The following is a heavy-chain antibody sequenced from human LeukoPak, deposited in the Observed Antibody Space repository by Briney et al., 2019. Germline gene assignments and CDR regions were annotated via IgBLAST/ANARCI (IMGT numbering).Heavy chain of an antibody. CDR1: GFTFSSYE. V-gene: IGHV3-48*03. D-gene: IGHD1-26*01. Sequence: PGGSLRLSCAASGFTFSSYEMNWVRQAPGKGLEWVSYISSSGSTIYYADSVKGRFTISRDNAKNSLYLQMNSLRAEDTAVYHCARERASGSYYSFDYWGQGTLVTVSS. CDR3: ARERASGSYYSFDY. CDR2: ISSSGSTI. J-gene: IGHJ4*02.